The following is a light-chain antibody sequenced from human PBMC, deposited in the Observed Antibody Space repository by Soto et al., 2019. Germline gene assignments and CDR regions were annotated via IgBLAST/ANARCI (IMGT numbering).Light chain of an antibody. Sequence: QSALTQPPSASGSPGQSVTISCTGSSSDVGGYNYVSWYQHHPGKAPKLMIYDVTKRPSGVPDRFSGSKSGNTASLTVSGLQAEDEADYFCSSYAGSSVVFGGGTKVTVL. CDR1: SSDVGGYNY. J-gene: IGLJ2*01. V-gene: IGLV2-8*01. CDR3: SSYAGSSVV. CDR2: DVT.